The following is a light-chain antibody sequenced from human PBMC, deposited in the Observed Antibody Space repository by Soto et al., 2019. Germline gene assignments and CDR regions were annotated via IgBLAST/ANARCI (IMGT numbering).Light chain of an antibody. CDR1: QSVSSN. CDR2: GAS. CDR3: QQYNNWWT. J-gene: IGKJ1*01. Sequence: EIVMTQSPATLSVSPGERATLSCRASQSVSSNLAWYQQKPGQAPMLLIYGASTRATGIPARFSGSGSGTEFTLTISSQQSEDFAVYYFQQYNNWWTFGQGTKVEIK. V-gene: IGKV3-15*01.